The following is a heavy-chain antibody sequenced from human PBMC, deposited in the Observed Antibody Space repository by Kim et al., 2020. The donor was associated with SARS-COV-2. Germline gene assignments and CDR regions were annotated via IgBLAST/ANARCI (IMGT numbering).Heavy chain of an antibody. D-gene: IGHD6-13*01. CDR2: ISAYNGNT. V-gene: IGHV1-18*04. Sequence: ASVKVSCKASGYTFTSYGISWVRQAPGQGLEWMGWISAYNGNTNYAQKLQGRVTMTTDTSTSTAYMELRSLRSDDTAVYYCARLIRAAAGTPRGYAFDIWGQGTMVTVSS. J-gene: IGHJ3*02. CDR3: ARLIRAAAGTPRGYAFDI. CDR1: GYTFTSYG.